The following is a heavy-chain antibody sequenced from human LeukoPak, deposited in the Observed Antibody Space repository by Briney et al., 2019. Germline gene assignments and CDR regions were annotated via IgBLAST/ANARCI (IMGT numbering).Heavy chain of an antibody. CDR2: IYYSGST. CDR3: AREDSSGYSYFDY. D-gene: IGHD3-22*01. J-gene: IGHJ4*02. V-gene: IGHV4-59*01. Sequence: SETLSLTCTVSGGSISSYYWSWIRQPPGKGLEWIGYIYYSGSTNYNPSLKSRVTISVDTSKNQISLKLSSVTAADTAVYYCAREDSSGYSYFDYWGQGTLVTVSS. CDR1: GGSISSYY.